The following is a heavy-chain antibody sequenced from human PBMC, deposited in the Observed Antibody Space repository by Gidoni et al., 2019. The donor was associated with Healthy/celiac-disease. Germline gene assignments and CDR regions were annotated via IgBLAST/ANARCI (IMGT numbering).Heavy chain of an antibody. CDR2: ISGSGGST. CDR3: AKDLGPRNWFDP. J-gene: IGHJ5*02. Sequence: VRQAPGKGLEWVSAISGSGGSTYYADSVKGRFTISRDNSKNTLYLQMNSLRGEDTAVYYCAKDLGPRNWFDPWGQGTLVTVSS. D-gene: IGHD7-27*01. V-gene: IGHV3-23*01.